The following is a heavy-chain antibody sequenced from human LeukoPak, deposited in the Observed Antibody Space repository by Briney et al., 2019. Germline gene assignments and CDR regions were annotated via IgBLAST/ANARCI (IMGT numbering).Heavy chain of an antibody. V-gene: IGHV1-46*04. CDR1: GYTFTSYY. CDR2: INPSGGST. J-gene: IGHJ6*02. CDR3: ARHFPIFGVVMNYYGMDV. D-gene: IGHD3-3*01. Sequence: ASVRVSCKASGYTFTSYYMHWVRQAPGQGLEWMGIINPSGGSTSYAQKLQGRVTMTRDTSTSTVYMELSSLRSEDTAVYYCARHFPIFGVVMNYYGMDVWGQGTTVTVSS.